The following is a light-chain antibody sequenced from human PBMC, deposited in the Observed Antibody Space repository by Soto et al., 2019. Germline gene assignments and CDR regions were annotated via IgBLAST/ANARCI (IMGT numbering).Light chain of an antibody. J-gene: IGLJ1*01. CDR3: SSTYL. CDR1: SSDVGYYNS. V-gene: IGLV2-14*03. CDR2: NVS. Sequence: QSVLTQPASVSGSPGQSITISCTGTSSDVGYYNSVSWYQHHPGQAPKLMIYNVSNRPSGVSYRFSGSKSGNTASLTIPGLQAEDEADYTSSSTYLFGTGTKVTVL.